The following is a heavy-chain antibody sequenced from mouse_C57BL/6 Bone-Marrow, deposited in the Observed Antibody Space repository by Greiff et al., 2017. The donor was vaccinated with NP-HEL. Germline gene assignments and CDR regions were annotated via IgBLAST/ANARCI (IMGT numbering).Heavy chain of an antibody. D-gene: IGHD1-1*01. J-gene: IGHJ1*03. CDR2: IYPRDGST. Sequence: QVHVKQSGPELVKPGASVKLSCKASGYTFTSYDINWVKQRPGQGLEWIGWIYPRDGSTKYNEEFKGKATLTVDTSSSTAYMELHSLTSEDSAVYFCARNYEGYFDVWGTGTTVTVSS. CDR3: ARNYEGYFDV. CDR1: GYTFTSYD. V-gene: IGHV1-85*01.